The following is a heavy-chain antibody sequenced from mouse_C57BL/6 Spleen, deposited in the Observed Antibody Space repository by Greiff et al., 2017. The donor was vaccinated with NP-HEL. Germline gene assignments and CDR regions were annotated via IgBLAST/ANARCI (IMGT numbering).Heavy chain of an antibody. V-gene: IGHV3-6*01. D-gene: IGHD2-4*01. J-gene: IGHJ3*01. CDR2: ISYDGSN. CDR1: GYSITSGYY. Sequence: EVKLMESGPGLVKPSQSLSLTCSVTGYSITSGYYWNWIRQFPGNKLEWMGYISYDGSNKYNPSLKNRISITRYTSKNQFFLKLNSVTTEDTATYYCASERILYDYDEGFAYWGQGTLVTVSA. CDR3: ASERILYDYDEGFAY.